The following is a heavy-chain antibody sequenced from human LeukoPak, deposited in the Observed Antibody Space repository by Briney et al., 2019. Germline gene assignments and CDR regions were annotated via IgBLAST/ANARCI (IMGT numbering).Heavy chain of an antibody. CDR2: IWYDGSYT. Sequence: GRSLRLSCAASGFTFNSCGMHWVRQAPGKGLEWVAVIWYDGSYTNYVDSVKGRFTISRDNSKNTLYLQMNSLRAGDTAVYYCARDSSGWYYFDYWGQGILVTVSS. D-gene: IGHD6-19*01. V-gene: IGHV3-33*01. CDR1: GFTFNSCG. J-gene: IGHJ4*02. CDR3: ARDSSGWYYFDY.